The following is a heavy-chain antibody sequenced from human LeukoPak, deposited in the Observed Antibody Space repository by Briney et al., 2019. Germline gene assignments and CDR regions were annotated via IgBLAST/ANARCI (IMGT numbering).Heavy chain of an antibody. J-gene: IGHJ4*02. V-gene: IGHV3-23*01. CDR2: TSGRGDSV. Sequence: GGSLRLSCVAYTYTFATYAFAWVRQSPGKGLEWVSVTSGRGDSVEYAESVKDRFTVSRGDPRNTIYLHMDNLRVEDTAVYYCAKVFGLSRGVIPQKYFDSWGQGTLVTVSS. D-gene: IGHD3-10*01. CDR3: AKVFGLSRGVIPQKYFDS. CDR1: TYTFATYA.